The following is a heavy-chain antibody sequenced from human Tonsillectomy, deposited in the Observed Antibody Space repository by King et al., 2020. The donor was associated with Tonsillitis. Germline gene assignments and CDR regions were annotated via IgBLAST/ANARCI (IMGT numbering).Heavy chain of an antibody. J-gene: IGHJ5*02. V-gene: IGHV3-23*04. CDR3: AKITDFDFRFDP. D-gene: IGHD3/OR15-3a*01. Sequence: VQLVESGGGLVQPGGSLRLSCAASGFPFSNYAMTWVRQAPGKGLEWVSTLSGSGDSTYYADSVKGRFTISRDNSKNTLYLQLNGLSPEDTAVYYCAKITDFDFRFDPWGQGTLVTVSS. CDR1: GFPFSNYA. CDR2: LSGSGDST.